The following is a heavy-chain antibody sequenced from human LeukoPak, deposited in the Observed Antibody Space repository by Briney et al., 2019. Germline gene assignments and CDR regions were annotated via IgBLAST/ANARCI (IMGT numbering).Heavy chain of an antibody. CDR3: ARDPLGAPGRGS. V-gene: IGHV1-8*01. CDR2: MIPRSGHT. J-gene: IGHJ5*02. Sequence: ASVKVACKASGYTFTSYDINWVRQAAGQGLEWMGWMIPRSGHTAYAQKFQGRVIMTRDTSISTAYMELSGLRPDDTAVYYCARDPLGAPGRGSWGQGTLVTVSS. D-gene: IGHD1-26*01. CDR1: GYTFTSYD.